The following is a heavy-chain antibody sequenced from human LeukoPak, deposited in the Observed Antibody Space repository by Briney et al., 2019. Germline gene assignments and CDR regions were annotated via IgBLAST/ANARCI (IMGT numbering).Heavy chain of an antibody. V-gene: IGHV3-21*01. CDR3: ARVPRGSSPWYFDY. D-gene: IGHD6-13*01. CDR1: GFTFSSYS. Sequence: GGSLRLSCAASGFTFSSYSMNWVRQAPGKGLEWVSSISSSSSYIYYADSVKGRFTISRDNAENSLYLQMNSLRAEDTAVYYCARVPRGSSPWYFDYWGQGTLVTVSS. J-gene: IGHJ4*02. CDR2: ISSSSSYI.